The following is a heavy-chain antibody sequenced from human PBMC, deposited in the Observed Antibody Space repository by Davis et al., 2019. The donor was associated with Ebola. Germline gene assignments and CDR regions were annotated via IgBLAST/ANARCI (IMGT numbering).Heavy chain of an antibody. D-gene: IGHD2-2*01. CDR1: CGFFRGYY. V-gene: IGHV4-34*01. Sequence: SETLSLTFAFHCGFFRGYYWSWIRQPPGKGLEWIGEINHSGSTNYNPSLKSRVTISVDTSKNQFSLKLSSVTAADTAVYYCARHLGGYCSSTSSYDTYYYGMDVWGQGTTVTVSS. CDR3: ARHLGGYCSSTSSYDTYYYGMDV. J-gene: IGHJ6*02. CDR2: INHSGST.